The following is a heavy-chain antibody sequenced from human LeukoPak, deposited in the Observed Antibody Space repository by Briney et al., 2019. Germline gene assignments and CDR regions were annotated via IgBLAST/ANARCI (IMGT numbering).Heavy chain of an antibody. CDR3: ARGYQTYYDILTGYYVGYFDY. CDR2: ISAYNGNT. D-gene: IGHD3-9*01. Sequence: ASVKVSCKASGYTFTSYGISWVRQAPGQGLEWMGWISAYNGNTNYAQKLQGRVTMTTDTSTSTAYMELRSLRSDDTAVYYCARGYQTYYDILTGYYVGYFDYWGQGTLVTVSP. J-gene: IGHJ4*02. V-gene: IGHV1-18*01. CDR1: GYTFTSYG.